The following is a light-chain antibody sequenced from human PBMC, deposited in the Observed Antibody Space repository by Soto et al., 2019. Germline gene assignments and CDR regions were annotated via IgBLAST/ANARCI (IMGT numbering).Light chain of an antibody. CDR3: QHRAIWPIS. CDR1: QSVRGH. J-gene: IGKJ4*01. Sequence: EIVLTQSTVTLSLSPGERATLSCRTSQSVRGHLVWYQQKPGQAPILLIYDTSIRATGIPARFSGSGSGTDVTLSISSLEPEDFAVYYCQHRAIWPISFGGGTKVEIK. V-gene: IGKV3-11*01. CDR2: DTS.